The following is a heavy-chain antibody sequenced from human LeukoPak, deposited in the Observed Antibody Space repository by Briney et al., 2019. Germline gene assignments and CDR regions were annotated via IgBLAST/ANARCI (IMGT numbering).Heavy chain of an antibody. CDR2: ISSSSSYI. CDR1: GFTFSSYS. V-gene: IGHV3-21*01. Sequence: GGSLRLSCEASGFTFSSYSMNWVRQAPGKGLEWVSSISSSSSYIYYADSVKGRFTISRDNAKNSLYLQMNSLRAEDTAVYYCARAVWSGYSSPHYYYYGMDVWGQGTTVTVSS. CDR3: ARAVWSGYSSPHYYYYGMDV. D-gene: IGHD3-3*01. J-gene: IGHJ6*02.